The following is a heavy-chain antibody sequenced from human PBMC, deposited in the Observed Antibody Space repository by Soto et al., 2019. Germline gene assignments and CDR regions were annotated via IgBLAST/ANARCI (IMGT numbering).Heavy chain of an antibody. D-gene: IGHD3-3*01. CDR3: AHRPEKTGGRDDALDF. V-gene: IGHV2-5*02. J-gene: IGHJ4*03. CDR1: GFSLNTNGVG. CDR2: INWDDGK. Sequence: QITLKESGPTLVKPTQTLTLTCIFSGFSLNTNGVGVGWIRPPPGQSLEWLALINWDDGKPYSPSLKSRLTLTKDASKSQVGLTMTKMYPVDTATYYCAHRPEKTGGRDDALDFWCQGTLVVVSA.